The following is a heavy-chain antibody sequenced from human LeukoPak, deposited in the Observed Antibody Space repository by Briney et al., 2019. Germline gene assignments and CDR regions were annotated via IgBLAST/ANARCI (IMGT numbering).Heavy chain of an antibody. Sequence: PGGSLRLSCAASGFIFSSYWMHWVRQAPGKGLVWVSRINSDGSSTTYADSVKGRFTISRDNAKNTLYLQMNSLRAEDTAVYYCSRSSGYDRFFDYWGQGTLVTVSS. V-gene: IGHV3-74*01. CDR1: GFIFSSYW. CDR2: INSDGSST. D-gene: IGHD5-12*01. J-gene: IGHJ4*02. CDR3: SRSSGYDRFFDY.